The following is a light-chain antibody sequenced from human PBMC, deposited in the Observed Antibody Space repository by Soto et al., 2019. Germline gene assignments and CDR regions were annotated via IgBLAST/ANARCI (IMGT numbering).Light chain of an antibody. V-gene: IGKV3-15*01. CDR3: QQYNNWLIT. CDR2: GAS. Sequence: IESTQSLGTLSLSPGERATLSCRASQSVSSSYLAWYQQKPGQAPRLLIYGASSRATGFPARFSGSGSGTEFNLTISSLQSEDFAVYYCQQYNNWLITFGQGTRLEIK. CDR1: QSVSSSY. J-gene: IGKJ5*01.